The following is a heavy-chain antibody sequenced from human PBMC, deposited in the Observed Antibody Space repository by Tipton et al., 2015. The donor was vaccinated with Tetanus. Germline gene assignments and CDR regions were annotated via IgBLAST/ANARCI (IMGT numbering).Heavy chain of an antibody. CDR2: INHSGST. Sequence: TLSLTCAVYGGSFSGYYWSWIRQPPGKGLEWIGEINHSGSTNYNPSLKSRVTISVDTSKNQFSLKLSSVTAADTAVYYCARPVVTATLTQDNWFDPWGQGTLVTVSS. J-gene: IGHJ5*02. V-gene: IGHV4-34*01. D-gene: IGHD2-21*02. CDR1: GGSFSGYY. CDR3: ARPVVTATLTQDNWFDP.